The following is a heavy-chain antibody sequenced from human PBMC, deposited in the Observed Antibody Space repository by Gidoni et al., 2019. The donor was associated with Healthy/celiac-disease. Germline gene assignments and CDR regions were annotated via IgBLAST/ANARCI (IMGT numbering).Heavy chain of an antibody. Sequence: EVQLVQSGAEVKKPGESLKIPCKGSGYSFTSYWIGWVRQMPGKGLEWMGIIYPGDSDTRYSPSFQGQVTISADKSISTAYLQWSSLKASDTAMYYCARHYLTVAGRRGNWFDPWGQGTLVTVSS. CDR3: ARHYLTVAGRRGNWFDP. D-gene: IGHD6-19*01. CDR2: IYPGDSDT. J-gene: IGHJ5*02. V-gene: IGHV5-51*01. CDR1: GYSFTSYW.